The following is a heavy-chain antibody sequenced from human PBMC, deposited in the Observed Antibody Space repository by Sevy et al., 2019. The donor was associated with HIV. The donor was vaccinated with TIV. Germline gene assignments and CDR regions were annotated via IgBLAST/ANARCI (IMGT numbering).Heavy chain of an antibody. Sequence: GGSLRLSCAASGFTFSSYAMSWVRQAPGKGLEWVSAISGSGGSTYYADSVKGRFTISRDNSKNTPYLQMNSLRAEDTAVYYCARTWSGMVFDYWGQGTLVTVSS. J-gene: IGHJ4*02. D-gene: IGHD1-26*01. V-gene: IGHV3-23*01. CDR1: GFTFSSYA. CDR2: ISGSGGST. CDR3: ARTWSGMVFDY.